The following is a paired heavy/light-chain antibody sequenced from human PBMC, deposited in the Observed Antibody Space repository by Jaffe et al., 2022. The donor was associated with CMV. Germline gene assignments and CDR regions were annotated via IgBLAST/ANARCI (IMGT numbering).Heavy chain of an antibody. CDR3: AKSGYQLLSWWDWNYFDY. Sequence: EVQLVESGGGLVQPGGSLRLSCAASGFTFSSYAMSWVRQAPGKGLEWVSAISGSGGSTYYADSVKGRFTISRDNSKNTLYLQMNSLRAEDTAVYYCAKSGYQLLSWWDWNYFDYWGQGTLVTVSS. CDR2: ISGSGGST. CDR1: GFTFSSYA. D-gene: IGHD2-2*01. J-gene: IGHJ4*02. V-gene: IGHV3-23*04.
Light chain of an antibody. CDR1: SSNIGNNY. CDR3: GTWDSSLSAGWV. CDR2: ENN. Sequence: QSVLTQPPSVSAAPGQKVTISCSGSSSNIGNNYVSWYQQLPGTAPKLLIYENNKRPSGIPDRFSGSKSGTSATLGITGLQTGDEADYYCGTWDSSLSAGWVFGGGTKLTVL. V-gene: IGLV1-51*02. J-gene: IGLJ3*02.